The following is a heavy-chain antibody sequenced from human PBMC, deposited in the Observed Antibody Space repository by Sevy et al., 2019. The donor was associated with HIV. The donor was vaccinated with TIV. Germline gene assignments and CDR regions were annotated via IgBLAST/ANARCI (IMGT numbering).Heavy chain of an antibody. V-gene: IGHV1-2*02. CDR2: INPNAGGSGGT. CDR3: AGGGLFSPGHYSDY. Sequence: ASVKVSCETSTYSFTAYYIHWVRQAPGQGLEWMGWINPNAGGSGGTNYAQKFQGRVTMTSDASINTAYMELTRLRSDDTAVYYCAGGGLFSPGHYSDYWGQGTLVTVSS. D-gene: IGHD3-9*01. CDR1: TYSFTAYY. J-gene: IGHJ4*02.